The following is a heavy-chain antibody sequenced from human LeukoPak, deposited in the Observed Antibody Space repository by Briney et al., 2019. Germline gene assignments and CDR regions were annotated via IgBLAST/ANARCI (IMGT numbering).Heavy chain of an antibody. CDR3: ARDYYDSSGYYFDY. CDR1: GGSISSGDYY. V-gene: IGHV4-30-4*01. J-gene: IGHJ4*02. D-gene: IGHD3-22*01. Sequence: SETLSLTCTVSGGSISSGDYYWSWIRQPPGKGLEWIGYIYYSGSTYYNPSLKSRVTISVDTSKNRFSLKLSSVTAADTAVYYCARDYYDSSGYYFDYWGQGTLVTVSS. CDR2: IYYSGST.